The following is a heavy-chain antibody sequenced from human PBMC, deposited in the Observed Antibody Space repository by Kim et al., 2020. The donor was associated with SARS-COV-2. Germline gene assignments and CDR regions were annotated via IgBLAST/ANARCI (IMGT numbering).Heavy chain of an antibody. CDR3: ARGNGGHDYGDSRWFDP. CDR2: INHSGST. Sequence: SQTLSLTCAVYGGSFSGYYWSWIRQPPGKGLEWIGEINHSGSTNYNPSLKSRVTISVDTSKNQFSLKLSSVTAADTAVYYCARGNGGHDYGDSRWFDPWGQGTLVTVSS. CDR1: GGSFSGYY. J-gene: IGHJ5*02. D-gene: IGHD4-17*01. V-gene: IGHV4-34*01.